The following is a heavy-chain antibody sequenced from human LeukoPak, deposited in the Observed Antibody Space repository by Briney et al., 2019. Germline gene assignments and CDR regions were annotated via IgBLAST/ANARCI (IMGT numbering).Heavy chain of an antibody. Sequence: PGGSLRLSCTASGFTFNNYGVTWVRQAPGKGLEWVSAISSSGGSTYYADSVKGRFTISRDNSKNTLYLQMNSLRAEDTAIYYCAKSRLTLDRGWDFDYWGQGTLVTVSS. CDR1: GFTFNNYG. CDR3: AKSRLTLDRGWDFDY. V-gene: IGHV3-23*01. J-gene: IGHJ4*02. D-gene: IGHD3-10*01. CDR2: ISSSGGST.